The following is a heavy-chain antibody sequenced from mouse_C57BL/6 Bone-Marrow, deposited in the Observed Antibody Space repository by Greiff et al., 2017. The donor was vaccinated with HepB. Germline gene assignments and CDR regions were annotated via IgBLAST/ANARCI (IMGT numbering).Heavy chain of an antibody. J-gene: IGHJ2*01. CDR1: GYTFTSYW. V-gene: IGHV1-69*01. Sequence: VQLQQPGPELVMPGASVKLSCKASGYTFTSYWMHWVKQRPGQGLEWIGEIDPSDSYTNYNQKFKGKTTLTVDKSSSTAYMQLSSLTSEDSAVYCCTSWPDYWGQGTTLTVSS. CDR3: TSWPDY. CDR2: IDPSDSYT.